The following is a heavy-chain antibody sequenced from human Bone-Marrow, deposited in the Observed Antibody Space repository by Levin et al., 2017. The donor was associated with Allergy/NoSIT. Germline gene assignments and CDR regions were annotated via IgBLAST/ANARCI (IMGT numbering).Heavy chain of an antibody. Sequence: GGSLRLSCATSGFTFSSSAMHWLRQAPGKGLEWVAVISDDGTKTYYADSVKGRFTISRDNSKDALYLQMNSLKPKDTAVYYCARDRVGDDDSGQVFYYGMDVWGQGTTVTVSS. CDR1: GFTFSSSA. J-gene: IGHJ6*02. CDR3: ARDRVGDDDSGQVFYYGMDV. D-gene: IGHD3-16*01. V-gene: IGHV3-30*04. CDR2: ISDDGTKT.